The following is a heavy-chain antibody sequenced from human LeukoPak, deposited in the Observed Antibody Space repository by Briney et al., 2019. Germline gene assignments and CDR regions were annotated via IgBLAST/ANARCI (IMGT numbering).Heavy chain of an antibody. D-gene: IGHD4-23*01. Sequence: SETLSLTCTVSGGSISSSSYYWGWIRQPPGKGLEWIGYIYYSGSTNYNPSLKSRVTISVDTTKNQFSLKLSSVTAADTAVYYCARGGRDYGGNQRIHYYYYYMDVWGKGTTVTVSS. CDR2: IYYSGST. V-gene: IGHV4-61*05. J-gene: IGHJ6*03. CDR3: ARGGRDYGGNQRIHYYYYYMDV. CDR1: GGSISSSSYY.